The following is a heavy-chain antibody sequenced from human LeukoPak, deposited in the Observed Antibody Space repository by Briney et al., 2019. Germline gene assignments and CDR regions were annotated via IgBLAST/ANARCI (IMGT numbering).Heavy chain of an antibody. J-gene: IGHJ4*02. CDR2: IDFTSSFI. Sequence: GSLRLSCAASGFSFSTYNMDWVRQAPGKGLEWVASIDFTSSFIFYADSVKGRFTISRDNSKNTLYLQTNSLRAEDTAVYYCAKDEGGMVTAIAEYWGQGTLVTVSS. D-gene: IGHD2-21*02. CDR1: GFSFSTYN. CDR3: AKDEGGMVTAIAEY. V-gene: IGHV3-21*04.